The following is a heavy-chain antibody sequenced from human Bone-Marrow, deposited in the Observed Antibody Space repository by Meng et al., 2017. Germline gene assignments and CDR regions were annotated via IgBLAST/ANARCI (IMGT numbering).Heavy chain of an antibody. Sequence: SETLSLTCVVSGYSISSGYYWGWIRQPPGKGLEWIGSIYHSGSTYYNPSLKSRVTISVDTSKNQFSLKLSSVTAADTAVYYCARDHYYYYGMDVWGQGTTVTV. J-gene: IGHJ6*02. V-gene: IGHV4-38-2*02. CDR2: IYHSGST. CDR3: ARDHYYYYGMDV. CDR1: GYSISSGYY.